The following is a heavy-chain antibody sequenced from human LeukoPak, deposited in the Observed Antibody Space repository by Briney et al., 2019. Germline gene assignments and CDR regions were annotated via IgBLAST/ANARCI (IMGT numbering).Heavy chain of an antibody. CDR3: ARDHYSRNDY. J-gene: IGHJ4*02. D-gene: IGHD6-13*01. Sequence: GESLKISCAASGFTFSTYSMTWVRQAPGKGLEWVSYISSSSSTIYYADSVKGRFTISRDNARNSLYLQMNSLTDEDTAVYYCARDHYSRNDYWGQGTLVTVSS. CDR2: ISSSSSTI. V-gene: IGHV3-48*02. CDR1: GFTFSTYS.